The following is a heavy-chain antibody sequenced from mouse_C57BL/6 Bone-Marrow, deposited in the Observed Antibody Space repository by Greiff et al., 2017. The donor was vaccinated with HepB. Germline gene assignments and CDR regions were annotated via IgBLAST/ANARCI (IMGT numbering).Heavy chain of an antibody. J-gene: IGHJ3*01. Sequence: EVQVVESGGDLVKPGGSLKLSCAASGFTFSSYGMSWVRQTPDKRLEWVATISSGGSYTYYPDSVKGRFTISRDNAKNTLYLQMSSLKSEDTAMYYCARDYYGSSLFAYWGQGTLVTVSA. D-gene: IGHD1-1*01. CDR1: GFTFSSYG. V-gene: IGHV5-6*01. CDR2: ISSGGSYT. CDR3: ARDYYGSSLFAY.